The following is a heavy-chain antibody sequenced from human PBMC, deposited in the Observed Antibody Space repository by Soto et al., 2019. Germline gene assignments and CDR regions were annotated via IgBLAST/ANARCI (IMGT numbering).Heavy chain of an antibody. CDR1: GFTFTSSA. V-gene: IGHV1-58*01. CDR2: IVVGSGNT. J-gene: IGHJ3*02. D-gene: IGHD3-10*01. CDR3: AADIQIPSGKGAFDI. Sequence: GASVKVSFKASGFTFTSSAVQWVRQARGQRLEWIGWIVVGSGNTNYAQKFQERVTITRDMSTSTAYMELSSLRSEDTAVYYCAADIQIPSGKGAFDIWGQGTMVTVSS.